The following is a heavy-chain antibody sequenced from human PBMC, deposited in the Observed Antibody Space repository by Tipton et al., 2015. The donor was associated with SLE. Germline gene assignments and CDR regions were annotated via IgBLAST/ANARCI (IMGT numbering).Heavy chain of an antibody. CDR2: IKQDGNEK. J-gene: IGHJ4*02. V-gene: IGHV3-7*01. CDR3: ARRLDFLGLYFDY. CDR1: GFTFSSYW. D-gene: IGHD3-16*01. Sequence: AVSGFTFSSYWMSWVRQAPGKGLEWVANIKQDGNEKYYVDSVKGRFTISRDNAKNSLYLQMNSLRAEDTAVYYCARRLDFLGLYFDYWGQGTLVTVSS.